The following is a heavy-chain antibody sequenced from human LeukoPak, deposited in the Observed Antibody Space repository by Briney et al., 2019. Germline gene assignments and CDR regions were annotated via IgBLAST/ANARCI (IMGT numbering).Heavy chain of an antibody. V-gene: IGHV3-23*01. CDR1: GFAFSNYA. Sequence: GGSLRLSCAASGFAFSNYAMSWVRQAPGKGLEWVSSLSGGGDSRYYADSVMGRFTISRDNSKNTLYLQMNSLRAEDTAVYYCFDYNADNSWDYWGQGTLVTVSS. CDR2: LSGGGDSR. J-gene: IGHJ4*02. D-gene: IGHD4-23*01. CDR3: FDYNADNSWDY.